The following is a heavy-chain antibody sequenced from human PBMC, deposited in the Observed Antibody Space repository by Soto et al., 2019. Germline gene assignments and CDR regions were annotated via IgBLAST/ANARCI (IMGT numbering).Heavy chain of an antibody. CDR3: TTVGEILATVYYFDY. V-gene: IGHV3-15*07. CDR1: GFTFSNAW. J-gene: IGHJ4*02. CDR2: IKSKTDGGTT. Sequence: GGSLRLSCAASGFTFSNAWMNWVRQAPGKGLEWVGRIKSKTDGGTTDYAEPVKGRFTISRDYSKNTLYLQMNSLKTEDTAVYYCTTVGEILATVYYFDYWGQGTLVTVSS. D-gene: IGHD3-10*01.